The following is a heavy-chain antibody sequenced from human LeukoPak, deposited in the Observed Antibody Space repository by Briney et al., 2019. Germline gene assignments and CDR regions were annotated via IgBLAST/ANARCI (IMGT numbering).Heavy chain of an antibody. CDR3: ARGLFGGPKSTTFDY. J-gene: IGHJ4*02. CDR1: GFTFSSYS. D-gene: IGHD2-21*01. Sequence: GGSLRLSCAASGFTFSSYSMNWVRRAPGKGLEWVSSISSSSSYIYYADSVKGRFTISRDNAKNSLYLQMNSLRAEDTAVYYCARGLFGGPKSTTFDYWGQGTLVTVSS. CDR2: ISSSSSYI. V-gene: IGHV3-21*01.